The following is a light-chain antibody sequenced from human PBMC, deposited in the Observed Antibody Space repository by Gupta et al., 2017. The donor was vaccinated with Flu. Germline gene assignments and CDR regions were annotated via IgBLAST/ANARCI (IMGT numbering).Light chain of an antibody. CDR2: GAS. CDR1: RTLSIMY. Sequence: CSSSRTLSIMYLAWYQQKPGQAPRLLIYGASNRATGIPDRFSGSGSGTDFTLSISRLEPEDFAVYYCQYYGNSPPYNFCQGTTVEI. J-gene: IGKJ2*01. CDR3: QYYGNSPPYN. V-gene: IGKV3-20*01.